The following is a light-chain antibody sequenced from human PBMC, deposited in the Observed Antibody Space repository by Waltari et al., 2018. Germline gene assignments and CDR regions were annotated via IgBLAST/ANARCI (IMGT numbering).Light chain of an antibody. V-gene: IGLV2-14*03. CDR3: SSYTSSSTSYV. CDR2: DVS. CDR1: RSDVGGYHY. Sequence: QSALTQPASVSGSPGQSITISCTGTRSDVGGYHYVSWYQQPPGMAPKLMIFDVSNRPSGVSNRFSGSKSGNTASLTISGLRAEDEADYYCSSYTSSSTSYVFGTGTKVTVL. J-gene: IGLJ1*01.